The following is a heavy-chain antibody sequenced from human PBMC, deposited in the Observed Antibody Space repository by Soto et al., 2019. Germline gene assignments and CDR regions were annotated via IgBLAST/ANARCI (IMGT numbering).Heavy chain of an antibody. CDR3: AREPRSSWPYWYFDL. Sequence: QVQLQESGPGLVKPSQTLSLTCTVSGGSISSGGYYWSWIRQHLGKGLEWIGYIYYSGSTCYNPSLKSRITISVDTSKNQFSLKLSSVTAADTAVYYCAREPRSSWPYWYFDLWGRGTLVTVSS. D-gene: IGHD6-13*01. CDR1: GGSISSGGYY. V-gene: IGHV4-31*03. CDR2: IYYSGST. J-gene: IGHJ2*01.